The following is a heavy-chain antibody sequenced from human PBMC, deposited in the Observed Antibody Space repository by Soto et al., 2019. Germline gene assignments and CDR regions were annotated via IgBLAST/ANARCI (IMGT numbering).Heavy chain of an antibody. CDR1: GGSFSGYY. V-gene: IGHV4-34*01. CDR3: ARHHAAGNFQH. D-gene: IGHD6-13*01. CDR2: INHSGST. Sequence: QVQLQQWGAGLLKPSETLSLTCAVYGGSFSGYYWSWIRQPPGKGLEWIGEINHSGSTNYNPSLKSRVTRSVDTSKNQCSLKLSSVTAADTAVYYCARHHAAGNFQHWGQGTLVTVSS. J-gene: IGHJ1*01.